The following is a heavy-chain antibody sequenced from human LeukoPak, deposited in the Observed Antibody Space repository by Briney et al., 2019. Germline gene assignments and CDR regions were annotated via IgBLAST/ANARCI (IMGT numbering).Heavy chain of an antibody. Sequence: GGSLRLSCAASGFTFSSYAMSWVRQAPGKGLEWVSGISGSGGSTYYADSVKGGFTISRDNSKNTLYLQMNSLRAEDTAVYYCAKLRGLGVVYYYYYMDVWGKGTTVTVSS. V-gene: IGHV3-23*01. CDR1: GFTFSSYA. J-gene: IGHJ6*03. CDR3: AKLRGLGVVYYYYYMDV. D-gene: IGHD3-3*01. CDR2: ISGSGGST.